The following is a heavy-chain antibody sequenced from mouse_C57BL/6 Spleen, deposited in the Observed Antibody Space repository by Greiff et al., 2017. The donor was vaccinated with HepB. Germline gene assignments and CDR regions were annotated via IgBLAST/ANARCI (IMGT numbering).Heavy chain of an antibody. Sequence: EVQVVESGGGLVQPKGSLKLSCAASGFTFNTYAMHWVRQAPGKGLEWVARIRSKSSNYATYYADSVKDRFTISRDDSQSMLYLQMNNLKTEDTAMYYCVRDAYYYGSSYGYFDVWGTGTTVTVSS. J-gene: IGHJ1*03. V-gene: IGHV10-3*01. D-gene: IGHD1-1*01. CDR3: VRDAYYYGSSYGYFDV. CDR2: IRSKSSNYAT. CDR1: GFTFNTYA.